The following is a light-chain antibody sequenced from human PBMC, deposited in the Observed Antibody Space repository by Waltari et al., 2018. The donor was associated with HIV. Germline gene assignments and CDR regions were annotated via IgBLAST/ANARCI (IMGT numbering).Light chain of an antibody. J-gene: IGKJ1*01. CDR3: QQYSNSPTT. CDR2: GAS. Sequence: ETVLTQSPGTLSLSPGERATLSCKANQPVSGAYLAWCQVRPGQPPRLLIYGASRRASGTPDRFSGGGSGTDFTLTINRLEPEDFAVYYCQQYSNSPTTFGQGTRV. CDR1: QPVSGAY. V-gene: IGKV3-20*01.